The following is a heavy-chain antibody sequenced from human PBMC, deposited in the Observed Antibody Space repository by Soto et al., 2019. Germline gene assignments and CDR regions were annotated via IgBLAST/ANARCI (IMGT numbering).Heavy chain of an antibody. CDR2: INHSGST. CDR1: GGSFSGYY. J-gene: IGHJ6*02. CDR3: ARDDIVVVPAAIGETYYYYGMDV. V-gene: IGHV4-34*01. Sequence: SETLSLTCAVYGGSFSGYYWSWIRQPPGKGLEWIGEINHSGSTNYNPSLKSRVTISVDTSKNQFSLKLSSVTAADTAVYYCARDDIVVVPAAIGETYYYYGMDVWGHGTTATVSS. D-gene: IGHD2-2*01.